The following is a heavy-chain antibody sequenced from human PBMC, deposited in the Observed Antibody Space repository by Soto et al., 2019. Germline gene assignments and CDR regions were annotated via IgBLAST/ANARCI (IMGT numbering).Heavy chain of an antibody. CDR3: ARHPEPAESMFDP. CDR1: GFSISSYY. Sequence: SETLSLTCPFSGFSISSYYWSWIRQPPGKGLEWIGYIYYSGSTNYNPSLKSRVTISVDTSKNQFSLKLSSVTAADTAVYYCARHPEPAESMFDPWGQGTLVTVSS. J-gene: IGHJ5*02. CDR2: IYYSGST. V-gene: IGHV4-59*08. D-gene: IGHD2-2*01.